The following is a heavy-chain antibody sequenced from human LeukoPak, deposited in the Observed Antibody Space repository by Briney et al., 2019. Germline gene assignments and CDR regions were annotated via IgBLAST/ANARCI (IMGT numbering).Heavy chain of an antibody. CDR3: ARTMDSITMVRYYYYMDV. V-gene: IGHV4-30-2*06. J-gene: IGHJ6*03. D-gene: IGHD3-10*01. CDR1: GDSISSGGYY. Sequence: SETLSLTCAVSGDSISSGGYYWSWIRQSPGNGLEWIGDIHHRGNTYYNPSLKSRVTLSIDTSNNQFSLRLSSVTAADTAVYYCARTMDSITMVRYYYYMDVWGKGTTVTVSS. CDR2: IHHRGNT.